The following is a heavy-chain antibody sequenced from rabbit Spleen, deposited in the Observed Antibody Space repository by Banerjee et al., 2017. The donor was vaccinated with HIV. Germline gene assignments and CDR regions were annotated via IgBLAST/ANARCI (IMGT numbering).Heavy chain of an antibody. D-gene: IGHD4-1*01. CDR1: GFSFSDRDV. V-gene: IGHV1S45*01. CDR3: ARDVASVVGWNFGW. Sequence: QEQLVESGGGLVQPGESLKLFCKASGFSFSDRDVMCWVRQAPGKGLQWIACINTYTARPVYATWAKGRFTITRSSSTTVTLQMTSLTAADTATYFCARDVASVVGWNFGWWGPGTLVTVS. J-gene: IGHJ6*01. CDR2: INTYTARP.